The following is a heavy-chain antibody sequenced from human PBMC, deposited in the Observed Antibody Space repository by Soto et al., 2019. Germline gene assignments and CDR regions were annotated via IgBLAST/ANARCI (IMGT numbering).Heavy chain of an antibody. V-gene: IGHV3-21*01. Sequence: PGGSLRLSCAASGFTLGRYGMSWVRQAPGKGLEWVSAVSPNGQGIYYADSVRGRFTISRDNAKNSLYLQMNSLRAEDTAVYYCARDDSFSDSSGYYPVDYWGQGTLVTVSS. CDR2: VSPNGQGI. J-gene: IGHJ4*02. CDR3: ARDDSFSDSSGYYPVDY. CDR1: GFTLGRYG. D-gene: IGHD3-22*01.